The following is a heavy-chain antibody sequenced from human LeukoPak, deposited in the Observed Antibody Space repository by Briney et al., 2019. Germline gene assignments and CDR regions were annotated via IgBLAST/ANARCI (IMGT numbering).Heavy chain of an antibody. V-gene: IGHV4-4*09. D-gene: IGHD4-17*01. CDR1: GGSISSYY. CDR2: IYTSGST. CDR3: ARRLDYGDYEGVYFDY. Sequence: SETLSLTYTVSGGSISSYYWSWIRQPPGKGLEWIGYIYTSGSTNYNPSLKSRVTISVDTSKNQFSLKLSSVTAADTAVYYCARRLDYGDYEGVYFDYWGQGTLVTVSS. J-gene: IGHJ4*02.